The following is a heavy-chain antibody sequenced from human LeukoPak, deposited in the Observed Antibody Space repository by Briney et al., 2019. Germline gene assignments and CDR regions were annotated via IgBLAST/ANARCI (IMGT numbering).Heavy chain of an antibody. CDR2: IKQDGSEK. J-gene: IGHJ4*02. CDR1: GMSFSTFC. D-gene: IGHD1-26*01. Sequence: GGSLRLSCAASGMSFSTFCMNWVRQAPGKGLEWVANIKQDGSEKNYVDSVKGRFTISRDNAKNSLYLQMNSLRAEDTAVYYCASDLYSGTYDYWGQGTLVTVSS. CDR3: ASDLYSGTYDY. V-gene: IGHV3-7*01.